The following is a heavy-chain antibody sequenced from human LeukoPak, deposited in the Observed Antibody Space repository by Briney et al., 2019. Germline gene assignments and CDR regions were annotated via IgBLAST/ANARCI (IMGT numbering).Heavy chain of an antibody. Sequence: SETLSLTCAVYGGSFSGYYWSWIRQPPGKGLEWIGEINHSGSTNYNPSLKSRVTISVDTSKNQFSLKLSSVTAADTAVYYCARATYYDFWSGLFDYWGQGTLVTVSS. D-gene: IGHD3-3*01. CDR2: INHSGST. CDR1: GGSFSGYY. J-gene: IGHJ4*02. V-gene: IGHV4-34*01. CDR3: ARATYYDFWSGLFDY.